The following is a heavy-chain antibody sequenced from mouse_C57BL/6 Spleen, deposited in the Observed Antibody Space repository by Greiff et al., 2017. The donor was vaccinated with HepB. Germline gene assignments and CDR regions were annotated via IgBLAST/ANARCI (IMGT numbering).Heavy chain of an antibody. J-gene: IGHJ2*01. Sequence: VQLQQPGAELVMPGASVKLSCKASGYTFTSYWMHWVKQRPGQGLEWIGEIDPSDSYTNYNQKFKGKSTLTVDKSSSTAYMQLSSLTSEDSAVYYCARRGPWDYFDYWGQGTTLTVSS. CDR2: IDPSDSYT. CDR1: GYTFTSYW. D-gene: IGHD4-1*01. V-gene: IGHV1-69*01. CDR3: ARRGPWDYFDY.